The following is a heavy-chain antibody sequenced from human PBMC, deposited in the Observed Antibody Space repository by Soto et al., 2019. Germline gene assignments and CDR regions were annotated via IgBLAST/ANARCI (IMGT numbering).Heavy chain of an antibody. J-gene: IGHJ5*02. CDR3: ARGVYGNAMSWGSRIYGNFDKERWFDP. Sequence: PSETLSLTCAVYGGSFSGYYWSWIRQPPGKGLEWIGEINHSGSTNYNPSLKSRVTISVDTSKNQFSLKLSSVTAADTAVYYCARGVYGNAMSWGSRIYGNFDKERWFDPWGQGTLVTVSS. CDR1: GGSFSGYY. CDR2: INHSGST. V-gene: IGHV4-34*01. D-gene: IGHD2-2*01.